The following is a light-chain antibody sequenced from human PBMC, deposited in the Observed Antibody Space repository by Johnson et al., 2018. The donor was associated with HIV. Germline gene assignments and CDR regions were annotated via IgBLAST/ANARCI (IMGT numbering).Light chain of an antibody. Sequence: QAVLTQPPSVSAAPGQKVTISCSGSSSNIGNSYVSWYQQLPGAAPTLLIYENNKRPLGIPDRFSGSKSGTSATLGITGLQTGDEADFYCGTWDTSLSAFVFGTGTKVTV. CDR3: GTWDTSLSAFV. CDR2: ENN. J-gene: IGLJ1*01. V-gene: IGLV1-51*02. CDR1: SSNIGNSY.